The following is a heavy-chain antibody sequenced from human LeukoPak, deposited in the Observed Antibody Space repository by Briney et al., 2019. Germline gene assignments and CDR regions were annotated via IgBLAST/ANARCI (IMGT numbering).Heavy chain of an antibody. Sequence: ASVKVSCKASGYTFTGYYMHWVRQAPGQGLEWMGRINPNSGGTNYAQKFQGRVTMTRDTSISTAYMELSRLRSDDTAVYYCARGGITGTTRGPTRLNDAFDIWGQGTMVTVSS. CDR1: GYTFTGYY. CDR2: INPNSGGT. J-gene: IGHJ3*02. D-gene: IGHD1-20*01. V-gene: IGHV1-2*06. CDR3: ARGGITGTTRGPTRLNDAFDI.